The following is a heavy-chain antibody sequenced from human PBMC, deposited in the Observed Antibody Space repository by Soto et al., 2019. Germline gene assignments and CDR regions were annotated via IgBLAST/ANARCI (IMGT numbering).Heavy chain of an antibody. CDR3: ASDYYSGPSARSKHYYGMDV. D-gene: IGHD3-10*01. CDR2: ISYDVSNK. CDR1: GFTFSSYA. V-gene: IGHV3-30-3*01. Sequence: GGSLRLSCAASGFTFSSYAMHWVRQAPGKGLEWVAVISYDVSNKYYADSVKGRFTISRDNSKNTLYLQMNSLRAEDTAVYYCASDYYSGPSARSKHYYGMDVWGQGTPVTVSS. J-gene: IGHJ6*02.